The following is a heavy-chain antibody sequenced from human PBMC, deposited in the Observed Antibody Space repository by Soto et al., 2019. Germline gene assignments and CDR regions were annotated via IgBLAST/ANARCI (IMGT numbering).Heavy chain of an antibody. Sequence: QVQLVESGGGVVQPGRSLRLSCAASGFTFSSYGMHWVRQAPGKGLEWVAVISYDGSNEYYADSVKGRFTISRDNSKNTLYLQMNSLRAEDTAVYYCAKLNYDTNAFDIWGQGTMVTVSS. D-gene: IGHD3-22*01. CDR1: GFTFSSYG. CDR3: AKLNYDTNAFDI. J-gene: IGHJ3*02. V-gene: IGHV3-30*18. CDR2: ISYDGSNE.